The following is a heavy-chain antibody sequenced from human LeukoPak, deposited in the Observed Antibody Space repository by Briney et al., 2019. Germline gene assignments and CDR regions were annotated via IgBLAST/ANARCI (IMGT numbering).Heavy chain of an antibody. D-gene: IGHD3-9*01. J-gene: IGHJ6*02. CDR2: IIPIFGTA. CDR1: GYTFTGYY. CDR3: ARDSDRRVYYDILTGYSYYYYGMDV. Sequence: ASVKVSCTAPGYTFTGYYMHWVRQAPGQGLEWMGGIIPIFGTANYAQKFQGRVTITADESTSTAYMELSSLRSEDTAVYYCARDSDRRVYYDILTGYSYYYYGMDVWGQGTTVTVSS. V-gene: IGHV1-69*13.